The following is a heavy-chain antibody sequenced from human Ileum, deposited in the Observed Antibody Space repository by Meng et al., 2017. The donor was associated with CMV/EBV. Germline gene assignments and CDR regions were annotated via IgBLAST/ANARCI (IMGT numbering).Heavy chain of an antibody. J-gene: IGHJ5*02. CDR2: IIPIFGAA. V-gene: IGHV1-69*05. CDR1: GGTFSSYA. CDR3: ARDRSPYSGSYSVDP. D-gene: IGHD1-26*01. Sequence: GGTFSSYAISWVRQAPGQGLEWMGGIIPIFGAANYAQKFQGRVTITTDESTSTTYMELSSLRSEDTAVYYCARDRSPYSGSYSVDPWGQGTLVTVSS.